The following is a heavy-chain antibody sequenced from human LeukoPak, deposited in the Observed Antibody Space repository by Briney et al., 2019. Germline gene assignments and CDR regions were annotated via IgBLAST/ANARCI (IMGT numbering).Heavy chain of an antibody. Sequence: PSETLSLTCTVSGGSISSYYWSWIRQPPGKGLEWIAYISDIGSINYNPSLKSRVTISLDTSKNQSSLKLSSVTAADTAVYCCAGHHPRNTVDFWGQGTLVTVSS. J-gene: IGHJ4*02. V-gene: IGHV4-59*08. CDR1: GGSISSYY. CDR2: ISDIGSI. CDR3: AGHHPRNTVDF. D-gene: IGHD2-8*02.